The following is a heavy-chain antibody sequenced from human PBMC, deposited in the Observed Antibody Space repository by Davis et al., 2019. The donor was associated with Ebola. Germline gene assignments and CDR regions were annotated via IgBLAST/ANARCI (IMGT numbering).Heavy chain of an antibody. CDR3: ARSPIAIFGVLPHPRRWFDP. CDR2: IYYSGST. V-gene: IGHV4-4*02. CDR1: GDSISSSDW. D-gene: IGHD3-3*01. Sequence: MPGGSLRLSCAVSGDSISSSDWWSWVRQHPGKGLEWIGYIYYSGSTYYNPSLKSRVTISVDTSKHQFSLKLSSVTAADTAVYYCARSPIAIFGVLPHPRRWFDPWGQGTLVTVSS. J-gene: IGHJ5*02.